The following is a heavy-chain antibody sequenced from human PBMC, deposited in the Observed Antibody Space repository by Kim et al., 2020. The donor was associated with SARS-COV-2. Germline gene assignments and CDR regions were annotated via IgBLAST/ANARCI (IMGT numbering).Heavy chain of an antibody. J-gene: IGHJ4*01. Sequence: ASVKVSCKASGYRFSNYVLVWARQAPGKGLEWMGWISSNSGHTKYAQNVQGRVTLTTDTSTNTGYMELSSLRSDDEAVYYCAPYYDSNSYRGQWDWGQGTPVTIAS. CDR2: ISSNSGHT. CDR1: GYRFSNYV. V-gene: IGHV1-18*01. CDR3: APYYDSNSYRGQWD. D-gene: IGHD3-22*01.